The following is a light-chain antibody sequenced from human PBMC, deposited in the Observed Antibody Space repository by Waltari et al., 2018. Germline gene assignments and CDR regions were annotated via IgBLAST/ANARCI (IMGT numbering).Light chain of an antibody. CDR3: QNHERLPAM. J-gene: IGKJ1*01. Sequence: EIVLTQSPGTLPLSPGDRATLSCRASQSISRYLAWYQQKPGQAPRLLIYAASSRATGVPDRFSGSGSGTDFSLTISRLEPEDFAVYYCQNHERLPAMFGQGTKVEIK. CDR2: AAS. V-gene: IGKV3-20*01. CDR1: QSISRY.